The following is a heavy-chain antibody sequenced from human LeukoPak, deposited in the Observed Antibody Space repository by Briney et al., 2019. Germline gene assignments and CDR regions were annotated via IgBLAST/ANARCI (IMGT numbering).Heavy chain of an antibody. D-gene: IGHD3-22*01. CDR3: ARVTVAYDSSGYYVYYFDY. Sequence: GGSLRLSCAASGFTFSSYWMHWVRQAPGKGLVWVSRINSDGSSTSYADSVKGRFTISRDNAKNTLYLQMNSLRAEDTAVYYCARVTVAYDSSGYYVYYFDYWGQGTLVTVSS. V-gene: IGHV3-74*01. CDR2: INSDGSST. CDR1: GFTFSSYW. J-gene: IGHJ4*02.